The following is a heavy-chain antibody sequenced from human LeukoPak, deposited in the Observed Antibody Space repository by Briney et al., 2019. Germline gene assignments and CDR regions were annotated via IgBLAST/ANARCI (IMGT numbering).Heavy chain of an antibody. V-gene: IGHV4-39*07. Sequence: SETLSLTCTVSGGSISSSSYYWGWIRQPPGKGLEWIGSIYYSGSTYYNPSLKSRVTISVDTSKNQFSLKLSSVTAADTAVYYCARGAYCSTINCYGFDYWGQGTQVTASS. CDR2: IYYSGST. D-gene: IGHD2-2*01. CDR1: GGSISSSSYY. J-gene: IGHJ4*02. CDR3: ARGAYCSTINCYGFDY.